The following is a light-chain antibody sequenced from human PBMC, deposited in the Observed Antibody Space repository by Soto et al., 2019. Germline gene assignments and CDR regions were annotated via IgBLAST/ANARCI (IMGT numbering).Light chain of an antibody. CDR1: SSDVGGYNY. CDR2: DVT. J-gene: IGLJ2*01. V-gene: IGLV2-11*01. CDR3: CSYAGNYTLI. Sequence: QSALTQPRSVSGSPGQSVTISCNGTSSDVGGYNYVSWYQHHPGKAPKLMIYDVTKRPSGVPDRFSGSKSGNTASLTISGLQGEDEADYYCCSYAGNYTLIFGGGTQLTVL.